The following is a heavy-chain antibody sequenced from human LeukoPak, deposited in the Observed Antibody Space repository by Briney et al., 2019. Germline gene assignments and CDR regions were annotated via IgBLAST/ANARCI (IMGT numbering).Heavy chain of an antibody. Sequence: GASVKVSCKASGYTFTSYDINWVRQGTGQGLEWMGWMNPNSGNTGYAQKFQGRVTMTRNTSISTAYMELSSLRSEDTAVYYCARGYSSGWAYYYYYYMDVWGKGTTVTVSS. CDR3: ARGYSSGWAYYYYYYMDV. CDR1: GYTFTSYD. V-gene: IGHV1-8*01. J-gene: IGHJ6*03. CDR2: MNPNSGNT. D-gene: IGHD6-19*01.